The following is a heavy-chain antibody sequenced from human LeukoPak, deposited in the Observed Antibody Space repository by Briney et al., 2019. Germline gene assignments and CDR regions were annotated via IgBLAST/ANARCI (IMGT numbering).Heavy chain of an antibody. CDR3: ASELVPAFFDY. Sequence: GGSLRLSCAASGFTFSSYAMSWVRQAPGKGLEWVSAISGSGGSTYYADSVKGRFTISRDNAKNSLYPQMNSLRAEDTAVYYCASELVPAFFDYWGQGTLVTVSS. D-gene: IGHD2-2*01. V-gene: IGHV3-23*01. CDR1: GFTFSSYA. J-gene: IGHJ4*02. CDR2: ISGSGGST.